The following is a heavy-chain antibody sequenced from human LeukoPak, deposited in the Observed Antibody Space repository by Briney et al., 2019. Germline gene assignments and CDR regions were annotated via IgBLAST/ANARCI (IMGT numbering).Heavy chain of an antibody. CDR2: ISSGSRTI. Sequence: GGSLRLSCGASGFTFSTYSMNWVRQAPGKGLEWVSYISSGSRTIYYADSVKGRFTISRDNAKNSLFLQMNSLRAEDTAVYYCARDPVSHSGSHYFDYWGQGTLVTVSS. D-gene: IGHD3-10*01. J-gene: IGHJ4*02. CDR1: GFTFSTYS. V-gene: IGHV3-48*04. CDR3: ARDPVSHSGSHYFDY.